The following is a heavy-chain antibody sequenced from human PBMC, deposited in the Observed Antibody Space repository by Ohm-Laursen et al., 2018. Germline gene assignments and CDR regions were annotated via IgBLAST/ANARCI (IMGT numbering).Heavy chain of an antibody. CDR2: ISYDGSNK. CDR3: AKEGGDYGPSEQDAFDI. D-gene: IGHD4-17*01. CDR1: GFTFSSYG. V-gene: IGHV3-30*18. J-gene: IGHJ3*02. Sequence: SLRLSCAASGFTFSSYGMHWVRQAPGKGLEWVAVISYDGSNKYYADSVKGRFTISRDNSKNTLYLQMNSLRAEDTAVYYCAKEGGDYGPSEQDAFDIWGQGTMVTVSS.